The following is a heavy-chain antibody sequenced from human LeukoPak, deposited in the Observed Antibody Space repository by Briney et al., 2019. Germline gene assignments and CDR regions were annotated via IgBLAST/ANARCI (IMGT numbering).Heavy chain of an antibody. Sequence: SVKVSCKASGGTFSSYAISWVRQAPGQGLEWMGRIIPIFGTANYAQKFQGRVTITTDESTSTAYMEPSSLRSEDTAVYYCATNYYGSGGVFDYWSQGTLVTVSS. CDR3: ATNYYGSGGVFDY. J-gene: IGHJ4*02. D-gene: IGHD3-10*01. CDR1: GGTFSSYA. V-gene: IGHV1-69*05. CDR2: IIPIFGTA.